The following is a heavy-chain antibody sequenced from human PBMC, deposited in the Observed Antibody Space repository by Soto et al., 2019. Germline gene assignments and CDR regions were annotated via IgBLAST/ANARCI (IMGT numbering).Heavy chain of an antibody. CDR1: GGSISSYY. Sequence: SETLSLTCIVSGGSISSYYCSWIRQPPWEGLEWIGYISYSGSTTYNPSLKSRVTLSVDTSQNQFSLKLRPGPAADTAAYYCARGTDRFSELFRAPPAVDRWGPATMAT. J-gene: IGHJ3*01. CDR3: ARGTDRFSELFRAPPAVDR. V-gene: IGHV4-59*01. D-gene: IGHD3-10*01. CDR2: ISYSGST.